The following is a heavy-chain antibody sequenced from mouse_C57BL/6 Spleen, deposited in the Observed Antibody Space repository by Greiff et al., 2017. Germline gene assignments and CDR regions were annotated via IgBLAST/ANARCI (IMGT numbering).Heavy chain of an antibody. V-gene: IGHV1-50*01. CDR3: ASLGRGY. CDR1: GYTFTSYW. Sequence: QVQLQQSGAELVKPGASVKLSCKASGYTFTSYWMQWVKQRPGQGLEWIGEIDPSDSYTNYNQKFKGKATLTVDTSSSTAYMQLSSLTSEDSAVYYCASLGRGYWGQGTTLTVSS. D-gene: IGHD4-1*01. CDR2: IDPSDSYT. J-gene: IGHJ2*01.